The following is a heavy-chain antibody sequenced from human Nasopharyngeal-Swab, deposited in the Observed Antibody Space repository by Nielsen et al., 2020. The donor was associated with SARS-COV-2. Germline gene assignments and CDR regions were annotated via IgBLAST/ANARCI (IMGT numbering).Heavy chain of an antibody. Sequence: WIRQPPGKGLEWIGYIYYRGSTYYNPSLKSRVTISVDTSKNQFSLKLSSVTAADTAVYYCARAAITMIVVVSAFDIWGQGTMVTVSS. D-gene: IGHD3-22*01. CDR3: ARAAITMIVVVSAFDI. CDR2: IYYRGST. V-gene: IGHV4-31*02. J-gene: IGHJ3*02.